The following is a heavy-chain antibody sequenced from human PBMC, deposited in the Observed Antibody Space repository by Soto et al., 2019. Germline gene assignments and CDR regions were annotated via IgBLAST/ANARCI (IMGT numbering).Heavy chain of an antibody. V-gene: IGHV3-15*01. D-gene: IGHD1-1*01. CDR1: GFSFSDAW. CDR3: TTDPHSTGTKY. J-gene: IGHJ4*01. CDR2: IKSKTDGGTT. Sequence: LRLSCAASGFSFSDAWMTWVRQAPGAGLEWVGHIKSKTDGGTTDYAAPVKGRFTISRDASKTTVYLQMNSLRTEDTAVYYCTTDPHSTGTKYWGNGTLVTVSS.